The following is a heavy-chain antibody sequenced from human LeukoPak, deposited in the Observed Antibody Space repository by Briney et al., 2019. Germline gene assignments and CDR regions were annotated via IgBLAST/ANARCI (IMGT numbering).Heavy chain of an antibody. V-gene: IGHV4-59*01. CDR1: GGSISSYY. Sequence: SETLSLTCTVSGGSISSYYWSWIRQPPGKGLEWIGYIYYSGSTNYNPSLKSRVTISVDTSQNQFSLKLSSVTAADTAVYYCARARLTGYNINWFDPWGQGTLVTVSS. CDR3: ARARLTGYNINWFDP. J-gene: IGHJ5*02. CDR2: IYYSGST. D-gene: IGHD3-9*01.